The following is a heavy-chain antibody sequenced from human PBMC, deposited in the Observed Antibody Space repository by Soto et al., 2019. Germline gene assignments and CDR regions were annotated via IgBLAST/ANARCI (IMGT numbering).Heavy chain of an antibody. CDR1: GGSFSGYY. J-gene: IGHJ5*02. CDR2: INHSGST. D-gene: IGHD6-19*01. V-gene: IGHV4-34*01. Sequence: QVQLQQWGAGLLKPSETLSLTCAVYGGSFSGYYWSWIRQPPGKGLEWIGEINHSGSTNYNPSLKSLVPRSVDTSKHQFSLKLSSGTAADTAVYYCARGGGGRKQWLAHYFAPWGQGTLVTVSS. CDR3: ARGGGGRKQWLAHYFAP.